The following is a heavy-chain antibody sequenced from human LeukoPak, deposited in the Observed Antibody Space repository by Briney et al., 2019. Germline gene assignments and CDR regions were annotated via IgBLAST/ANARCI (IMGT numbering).Heavy chain of an antibody. CDR3: ARRGQAAGSKGAFDY. CDR1: GGSISSGSYS. V-gene: IGHV4-39*01. D-gene: IGHD6-13*01. Sequence: TSETLSLTCTVSGGSISSGSYSWGWIRQPPGKGLEWIGSIDYSGTTYYNPSLKSRVTISVDTSKNQFSLKLSSVTAADTALYYCARRGQAAGSKGAFDYWGQGTLVTVSS. J-gene: IGHJ4*02. CDR2: IDYSGTT.